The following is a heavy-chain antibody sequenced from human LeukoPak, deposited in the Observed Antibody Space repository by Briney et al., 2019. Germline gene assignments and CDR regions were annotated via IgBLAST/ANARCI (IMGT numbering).Heavy chain of an antibody. V-gene: IGHV1-69*04. CDR3: ARGPVDIVVVPADFDYGDYDYFDY. CDR2: IIPILGIA. CDR1: VGTFSSYA. Sequence: ASVKVSCKASVGTFSSYAISWVRQAPGQGLEWMGRIIPILGIANYAQKFQGRVTITADKSTSTAYMELSSLRSEDTAVYYCARGPVDIVVVPADFDYGDYDYFDYWGQGTLVTVSS. D-gene: IGHD2-2*03. J-gene: IGHJ4*02.